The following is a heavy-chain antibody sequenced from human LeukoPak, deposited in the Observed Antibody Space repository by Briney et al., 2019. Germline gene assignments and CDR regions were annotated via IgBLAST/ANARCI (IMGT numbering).Heavy chain of an antibody. Sequence: ASVTVSCKASGLSLTHDGISWVRQAPGQGLEWMGWINPNSGGTHYVQRFQGWVTMTRDTSISTAYMELSRLTSDDTAVYYCARGGPYYDSSRANDLNYWGQGTLVTVSS. CDR1: GLSLTHDG. CDR3: ARGGPYYDSSRANDLNY. D-gene: IGHD3-22*01. V-gene: IGHV1-2*04. J-gene: IGHJ4*02. CDR2: INPNSGGT.